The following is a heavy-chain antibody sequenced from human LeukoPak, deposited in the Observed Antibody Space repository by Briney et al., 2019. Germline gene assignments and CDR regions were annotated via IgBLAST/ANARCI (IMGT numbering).Heavy chain of an antibody. Sequence: GGSLRLSCAASGFTFSTYAMSWVRQAPGKGLVWVSRINSDGSSTSYADSVKGRFTISRDNAKNTLYLQMNSLRAEDTAVYYCARMAVAFGNYWGQGTLVTVSS. V-gene: IGHV3-74*01. CDR3: ARMAVAFGNY. CDR2: INSDGSST. CDR1: GFTFSTYA. D-gene: IGHD6-19*01. J-gene: IGHJ4*02.